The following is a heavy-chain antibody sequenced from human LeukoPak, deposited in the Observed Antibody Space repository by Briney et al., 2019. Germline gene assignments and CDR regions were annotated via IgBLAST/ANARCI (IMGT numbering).Heavy chain of an antibody. CDR2: IFYSGST. J-gene: IGHJ6*03. D-gene: IGHD5-18*01. Sequence: SETLSLTCTVSSGSISTSNYYWGWVRQPPGKALEWIGNIFYSGSTNYNPSLKSRVTISVETSKNQFSLKLNSVTAADTAVYFCARTTEGGYTYDYFYYYYMDVWGKGTTVTISS. V-gene: IGHV4-61*05. CDR3: ARTTEGGYTYDYFYYYYMDV. CDR1: SGSISTSNYY.